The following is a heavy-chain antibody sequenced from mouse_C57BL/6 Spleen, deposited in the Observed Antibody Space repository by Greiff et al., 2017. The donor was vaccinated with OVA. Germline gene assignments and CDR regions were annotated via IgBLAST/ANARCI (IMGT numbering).Heavy chain of an antibody. CDR1: GYTFTSYW. V-gene: IGHV1-69*01. D-gene: IGHD1-1*01. Sequence: QVQLKQPGAELVMPGASVKLSCKASGYTFTSYWMHWVKQRPGQGLEWIGEIDPSASYTNSNQKFKGKSTLTVDKSSSTAYMQRSSRTSENSAVYYCARGVSSYWFAYWGQGTLVTVSA. J-gene: IGHJ3*01. CDR2: IDPSASYT. CDR3: ARGVSSYWFAY.